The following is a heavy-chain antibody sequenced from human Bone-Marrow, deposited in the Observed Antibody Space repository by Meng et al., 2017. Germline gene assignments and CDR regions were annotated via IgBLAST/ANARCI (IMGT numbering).Heavy chain of an antibody. V-gene: IGHV4-61*01. CDR2: IYYSGTT. CDR3: ARGQYY. J-gene: IGHJ4*02. Sequence: QVQLQASGPGLVRPSETLSLTCTVSGGSVNSGSYAWSWIRQPPGKGXEWIGNIYYSGTTNYNPSLKSRVTISIDASKNQFSLMLSSLTAADTAVYYCARGQYYWGQGTLVTVSS. CDR1: GGSVNSGSYA.